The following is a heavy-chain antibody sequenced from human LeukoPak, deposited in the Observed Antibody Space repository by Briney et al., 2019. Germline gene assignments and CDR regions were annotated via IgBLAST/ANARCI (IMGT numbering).Heavy chain of an antibody. Sequence: PSETLSLTCTVSGGSISGYFWSWIRQPAGKGLEWIGRIYTSGTTLYNPSLKSRLTMSVDTSKNQFSLELRSVTAADTAVYFCARGGGRQLASSHSYFDYWGQGILVPVSS. CDR1: GGSISGYF. CDR2: IYTSGTT. J-gene: IGHJ4*02. V-gene: IGHV4-4*07. CDR3: ARGGGRQLASSHSYFDY. D-gene: IGHD2-15*01.